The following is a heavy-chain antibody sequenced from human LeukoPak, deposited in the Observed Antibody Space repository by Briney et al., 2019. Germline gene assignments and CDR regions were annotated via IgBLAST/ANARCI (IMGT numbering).Heavy chain of an antibody. J-gene: IGHJ4*02. CDR3: ARERDDTVDY. CDR1: GYTFSNYT. V-gene: IGHV7-4-1*02. D-gene: IGHD3-9*01. Sequence: ASVKVSCKASGYTFSNYTLNWVRQAPGQGLEWMGWIDTNTGNPTYAQGFIGRFVFSLDTSVTTAYLQISSLKAEDTAVYYCARERDDTVDYWGQGTLVTVSS. CDR2: IDTNTGNP.